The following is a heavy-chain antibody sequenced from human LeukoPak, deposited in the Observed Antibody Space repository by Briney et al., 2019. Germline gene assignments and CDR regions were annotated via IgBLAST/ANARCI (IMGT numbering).Heavy chain of an antibody. D-gene: IGHD3-22*01. CDR1: GGSFSGYY. CDR3: AREKRSYDSSGYYYHDAFDI. V-gene: IGHV4-34*01. Sequence: PAETLSLTCAGYGGSFSGYYRSWIRQPPGKGLEWIGEINHSGCTNYNPSLESRVTISVDTSKNQFSLKLSSVTAADTAVYYCAREKRSYDSSGYYYHDAFDIWGQGTMVTVSS. CDR2: INHSGCT. J-gene: IGHJ3*02.